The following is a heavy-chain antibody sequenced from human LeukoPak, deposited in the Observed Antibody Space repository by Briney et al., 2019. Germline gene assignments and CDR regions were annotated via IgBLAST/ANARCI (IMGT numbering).Heavy chain of an antibody. D-gene: IGHD1-26*01. CDR2: IYYSGST. J-gene: IGHJ4*02. CDR3: ARTGISGSYPVDY. V-gene: IGHV4-61*08. CDR1: GGSISSGDYY. Sequence: SETLSLTCTVSGGSISSGDYYWSWIRQPPGKGLEWIGYIYYSGSTNYNPSLKSRVTISVDTSKNQFSLKLSSVTAADTAVYYCARTGISGSYPVDYWGQGTLVTVSS.